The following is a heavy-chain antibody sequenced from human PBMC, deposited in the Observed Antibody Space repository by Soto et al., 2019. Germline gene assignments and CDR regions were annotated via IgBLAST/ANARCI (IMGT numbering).Heavy chain of an antibody. J-gene: IGHJ4*02. Sequence: SVKVSCKASGGTFSSYAISWVRQAPGQGLEWMGGIIPIFGTANCAQKFQGRVTITADESTSTAYMELSSLRSEDTAVYYCASRGITGTDFDYWGQGTLVTVSS. V-gene: IGHV1-69*13. CDR1: GGTFSSYA. CDR2: IIPIFGTA. CDR3: ASRGITGTDFDY. D-gene: IGHD1-20*01.